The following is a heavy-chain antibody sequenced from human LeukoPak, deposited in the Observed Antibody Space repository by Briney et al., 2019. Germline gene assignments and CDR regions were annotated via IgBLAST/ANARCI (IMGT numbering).Heavy chain of an antibody. V-gene: IGHV3-30*02. CDR2: IRYDGSNK. CDR3: AKDLRPLREWLLYEPGYYFDY. CDR1: GFTFSSYG. D-gene: IGHD3-3*01. J-gene: IGHJ4*02. Sequence: PGGSLRLSCAASGFTFSSYGMHWVRQAPGKGLEWVAFIRYDGSNKYYADSVKGRFTISRDNSKNTLYLQMNSLRAEDTAVYYCAKDLRPLREWLLYEPGYYFDYWGQGTLVTVSS.